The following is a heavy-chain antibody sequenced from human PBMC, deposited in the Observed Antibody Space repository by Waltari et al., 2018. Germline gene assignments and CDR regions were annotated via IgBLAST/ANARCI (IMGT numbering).Heavy chain of an antibody. CDR3: ARGIVGYFQH. Sequence: QVHLQESGPGLVKPSQTLSLTCSVSGAALSDGDYYWSWTRQPAGKGPQWLGRIPAGGSTSYNPALRDRISILVDTPNKKFSLKLKSVTAADTAVYYFARGIVGYFQHWGQGTLVSVSS. V-gene: IGHV4-61*02. D-gene: IGHD6-13*01. J-gene: IGHJ1*01. CDR2: IPAGGST. CDR1: GAALSDGDYY.